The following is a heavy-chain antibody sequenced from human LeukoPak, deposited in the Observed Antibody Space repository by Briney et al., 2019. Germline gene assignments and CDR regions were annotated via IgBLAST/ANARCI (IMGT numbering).Heavy chain of an antibody. CDR1: GGSIYSSNSY. CDR2: IFYGGST. D-gene: IGHD2/OR15-2a*01. V-gene: IGHV4-39*07. CDR3: ARDAKRFYAANWFDP. J-gene: IGHJ5*02. Sequence: SETLSLTCTVSGGSIYSSNSYWAWIRQPPGKGLEWIGSIFYGGSTFYNPSLKRRVTISVDTSKNQFSLNLTSVTAADTAVYYCARDAKRFYAANWFDPWGQGTLVTVSS.